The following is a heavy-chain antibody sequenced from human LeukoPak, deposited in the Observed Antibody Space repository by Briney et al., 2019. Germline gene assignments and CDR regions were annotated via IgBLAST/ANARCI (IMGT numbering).Heavy chain of an antibody. V-gene: IGHV3-48*01. J-gene: IGHJ5*02. D-gene: IGHD1-14*01. Sequence: SGGSLRLSCGASGLTFSTYSMNWVRQAPGKGLEWVSYISSDSGTIYYADSVKGRFTISRDNAKNSLYLQTNSLRAEDTAVYYCARAAQPGFDPWGQGTLVTVSS. CDR3: ARAAQPGFDP. CDR1: GLTFSTYS. CDR2: ISSDSGTI.